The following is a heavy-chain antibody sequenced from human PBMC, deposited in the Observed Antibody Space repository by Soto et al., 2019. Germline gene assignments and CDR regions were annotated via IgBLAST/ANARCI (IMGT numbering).Heavy chain of an antibody. V-gene: IGHV3-43*01. CDR3: AKDQTDAHGMDV. Sequence: VQLVESGGLAVQPGGSLRHSCADSGFNFEAYTMHWVRQSPGKGLEWVALISWYASSSEYAASVKGRFTVSRDNSKGSLYLQLTNLRIEDTALYYCAKDQTDAHGMDVWGRGTTVSVSS. CDR2: ISWYASSS. CDR1: GFNFEAYT. J-gene: IGHJ6*02. D-gene: IGHD2-8*01.